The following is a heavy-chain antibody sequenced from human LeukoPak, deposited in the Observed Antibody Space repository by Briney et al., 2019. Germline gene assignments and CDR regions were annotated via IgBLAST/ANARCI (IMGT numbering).Heavy chain of an antibody. CDR3: ARVSGQLANNWFDP. CDR1: GYTFTSYA. D-gene: IGHD6-13*01. J-gene: IGHJ5*02. CDR2: INTNTGNP. V-gene: IGHV7-4-1*02. Sequence: ASVKVSCKASGYTFTSYAMNWVRQAPGQGLEWMGWINTNTGNPTYAQGFTGRFVFSLDTSVSTAYLQISSLKAEDTAVYYCARVSGQLANNWFDPWGQGTLVTVSS.